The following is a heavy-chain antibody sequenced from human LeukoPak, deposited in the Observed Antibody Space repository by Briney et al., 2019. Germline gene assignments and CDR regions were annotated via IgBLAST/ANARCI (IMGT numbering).Heavy chain of an antibody. CDR2: IYHSGST. V-gene: IGHV4-38-2*02. CDR3: ARSDPIDWYFDL. CDR1: GYSISSGYY. J-gene: IGHJ2*01. Sequence: SETLSLTCTVSGYSISSGYYWGWIRQPPGKGLEWIGSIYHSGSTYYNPSLKSRVTISVDTSKNHFSLKLSSVTAADTAVYYCARSDPIDWYFDLWGRGTLVTVSS.